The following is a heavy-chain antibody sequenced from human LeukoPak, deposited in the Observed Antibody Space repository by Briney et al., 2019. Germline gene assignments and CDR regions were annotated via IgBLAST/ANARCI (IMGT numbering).Heavy chain of an antibody. J-gene: IGHJ4*02. CDR2: ISKDESQK. V-gene: IGHV3-7*01. CDR3: GGEPRSLDY. CDR1: GFTFKSLW. Sequence: GGSLRLSCAASGFTFKSLWMSWVRQAPGKGLEWVASISKDESQKYYLDSVKGRFTISRDNAKNSLFLQVNSLRVEDTAVYYCGGEPRSLDYWGQGTLVTVSS.